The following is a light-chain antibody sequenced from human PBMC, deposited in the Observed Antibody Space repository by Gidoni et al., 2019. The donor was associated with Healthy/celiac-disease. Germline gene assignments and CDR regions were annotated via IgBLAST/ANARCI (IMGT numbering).Light chain of an antibody. Sequence: DIQMTQYPSTLSASVGDRVTITCRASQSISSWLAWYQQKPGKAPKLLSYEASSLESGVPSRFSGSGSGTEFTLTISSLQPDDFATYYCQQYNSYPYTFGHGTKLEIK. V-gene: IGKV1-5*01. J-gene: IGKJ2*01. CDR3: QQYNSYPYT. CDR2: EAS. CDR1: QSISSW.